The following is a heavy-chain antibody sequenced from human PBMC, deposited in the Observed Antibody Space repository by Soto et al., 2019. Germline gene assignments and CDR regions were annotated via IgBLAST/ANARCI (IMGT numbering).Heavy chain of an antibody. V-gene: IGHV1-69*01. CDR1: GGSFNTHS. CDR2: IVPMFGTT. D-gene: IGHD3-3*01. J-gene: IGHJ6*02. CDR3: ARGSYDFWSGPGGFYYYAMDV. Sequence: QVQLVQSGAEMREPGSLVKLSCKASGGSFNTHSITWVRQAPGQGLEWMGGIVPMFGTTNYTQKLQGRLTISADESASTTYMELRSLRSEDRAIYYCARGSYDFWSGPGGFYYYAMDVWGQGTTVTVS.